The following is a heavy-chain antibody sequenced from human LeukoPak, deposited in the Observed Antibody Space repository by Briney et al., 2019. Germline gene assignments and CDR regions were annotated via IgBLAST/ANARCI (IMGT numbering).Heavy chain of an antibody. CDR3: AREDGSQLDY. J-gene: IGHJ4*02. CDR2: ISSSGSST. V-gene: IGHV3-48*03. CDR1: GFTFSNYE. Sequence: GGSLRLSCATSGFTFSNYEMSWVRQTPGKGLEWVSYISSSGSSTYYADSVKGRFTISRDDAKSSLCLQMDSLRAGDTAVYYCAREDGSQLDYWGRGTLVTVSS. D-gene: IGHD1-26*01.